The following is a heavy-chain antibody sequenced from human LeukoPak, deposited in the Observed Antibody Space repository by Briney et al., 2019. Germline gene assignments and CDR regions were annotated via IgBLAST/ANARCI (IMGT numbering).Heavy chain of an antibody. J-gene: IGHJ4*02. D-gene: IGHD5-18*01. Sequence: SETLSLTCAVYGGSFSGYYWSWIRQPPGKGLEWIGEINHSGSTNYNPSLKSRVTISVDTSKNQFSLKLSSVTAADTAVYYCARRGAAMVTDYWGQGTLVTVSS. CDR3: ARRGAAMVTDY. V-gene: IGHV4-34*01. CDR1: GGSFSGYY. CDR2: INHSGST.